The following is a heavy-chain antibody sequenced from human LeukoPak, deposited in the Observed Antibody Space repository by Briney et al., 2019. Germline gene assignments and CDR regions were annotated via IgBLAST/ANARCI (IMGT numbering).Heavy chain of an antibody. CDR2: INPNSGGT. CDR3: ARPAVTTDAFDI. CDR1: GYTFTGYY. D-gene: IGHD1-14*01. V-gene: IGHV1-2*02. J-gene: IGHJ3*02. Sequence: ASVKVSCKASGYTFTGYYMHWVRQAPGQGLEWMGWINPNSGGTNYAQKFQGRVTMTRDTSISTANMELSRLRSDDTAVYYCARPAVTTDAFDIWGQGTMVTVFS.